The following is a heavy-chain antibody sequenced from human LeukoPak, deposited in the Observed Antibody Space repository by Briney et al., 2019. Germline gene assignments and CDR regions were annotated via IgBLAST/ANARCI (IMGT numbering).Heavy chain of an antibody. CDR1: GFTFSSYH. J-gene: IGHJ4*02. Sequence: GGSLRLSCAASGFTFSSYHINWVRHAPGKGLEWVSYISSSSSTIYYADSVKGRFTISRDNARNSLYLQMNSLRDEDTAVYYCARETNYYGSGNYLDYWGQGTLVTVSS. V-gene: IGHV3-48*02. CDR2: ISSSSSTI. CDR3: ARETNYYGSGNYLDY. D-gene: IGHD3-10*01.